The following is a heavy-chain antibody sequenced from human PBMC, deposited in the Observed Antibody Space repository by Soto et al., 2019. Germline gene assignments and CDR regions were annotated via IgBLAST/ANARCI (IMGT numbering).Heavy chain of an antibody. CDR2: INYSGTT. D-gene: IGHD3-16*01. J-gene: IGHJ3*02. CDR1: GGSMSSGGDY. CDR3: ARDNPWGSKKGAFDI. V-gene: IGHV4-39*02. Sequence: QLHLRESGPGLLKPSETLSLSCTVSGGSMSSGGDYWAWLRQPPGKDLEWIGSINYSGTTYYKSSLKSRVSVSVDTSKNQFSLQMTSVTAADTAVYYCARDNPWGSKKGAFDIWGRGTMVTVSS.